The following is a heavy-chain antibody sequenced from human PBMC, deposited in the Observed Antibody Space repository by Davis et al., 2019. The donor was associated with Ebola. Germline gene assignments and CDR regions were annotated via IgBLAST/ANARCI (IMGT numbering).Heavy chain of an antibody. J-gene: IGHJ4*02. V-gene: IGHV3-23*01. CDR2: ISVNGGNT. CDR1: GFTFSSYP. D-gene: IGHD3-22*01. CDR3: GKKGHYDSSGYYGPFDY. Sequence: GESLKISCAVSGFTFSSYPMGWVRQAPGEGLEWVSGISVNGGNTYYTDSVKGRFIISRDNSKNTLYLYMNSLRVEDTAVYYCGKKGHYDSSGYYGPFDYWGQGTLVTVSS.